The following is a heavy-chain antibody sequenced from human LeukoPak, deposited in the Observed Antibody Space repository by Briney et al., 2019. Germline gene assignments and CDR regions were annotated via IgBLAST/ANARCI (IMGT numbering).Heavy chain of an antibody. J-gene: IGHJ6*03. CDR3: TREKTVAGSNYYYYYMDV. D-gene: IGHD6-19*01. CDR2: IYHSGST. CDR1: GGSISSGYY. Sequence: SETLSLTCTVSGGSISSGYYWGWIRQPPGKGLEWIGSIYHSGSTYYNPSLKSRVTISVDTSKNQFSLKLSSVTAADTAVYYCTREKTVAGSNYYYYYMDVWGKGTTVTISS. V-gene: IGHV4-38-2*02.